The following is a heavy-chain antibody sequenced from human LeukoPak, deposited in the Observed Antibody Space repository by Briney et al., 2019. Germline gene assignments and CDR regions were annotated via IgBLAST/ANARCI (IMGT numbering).Heavy chain of an antibody. CDR1: GFTFSSYS. Sequence: PGGSLRLSCAASGFTFSSYSMNWVRQAPGKGLEWVSSISSSSSYIYYADSVKGRFTISRDNAKNSLYLQMNSLRAEDTAVYYCAREAGLGYCSGGSCYLERNWFDPWGQGTLVTVSS. CDR3: AREAGLGYCSGGSCYLERNWFDP. CDR2: ISSSSSYI. D-gene: IGHD2-15*01. V-gene: IGHV3-21*01. J-gene: IGHJ5*02.